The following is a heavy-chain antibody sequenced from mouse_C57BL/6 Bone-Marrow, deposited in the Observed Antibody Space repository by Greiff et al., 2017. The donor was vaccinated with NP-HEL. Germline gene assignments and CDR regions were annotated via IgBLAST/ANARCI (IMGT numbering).Heavy chain of an antibody. CDR1: GFTFSSYA. J-gene: IGHJ3*01. D-gene: IGHD1-1*01. CDR2: ISDGGSYT. CDR3: ARFTTVTRFAY. V-gene: IGHV5-4*03. Sequence: EVKLMESGGGLVKPGGSLKLSCAASGFTFSSYAMSWVRQTPEKRLEWVATISDGGSYTYYPDNVKGRFTISRDNAKNNLYLQMSHLKSEDTAMYYCARFTTVTRFAYWGQGTLVTVSA.